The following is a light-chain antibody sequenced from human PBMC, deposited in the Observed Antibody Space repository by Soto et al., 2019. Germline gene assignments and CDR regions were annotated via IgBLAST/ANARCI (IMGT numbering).Light chain of an antibody. J-gene: IGLJ1*01. Sequence: CALTQPASVSGSPGQSITISCTGTSSDVGGYNYVSWYQHHPGKAPKLMIYDVNDRPSGVSDRFAGSKSGNTASLTISGLQAADEADYYCSSYTSSSTYVFGTGTKVTVL. V-gene: IGLV2-14*03. CDR2: DVN. CDR1: SSDVGGYNY. CDR3: SSYTSSSTYV.